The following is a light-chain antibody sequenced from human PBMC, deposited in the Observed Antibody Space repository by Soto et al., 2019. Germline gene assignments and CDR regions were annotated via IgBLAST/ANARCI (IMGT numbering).Light chain of an antibody. CDR1: QNIINW. Sequence: DVQMTQSPSTLSASIGDRVTITCRASQNIINWLAWYQQKRGKAPKLLIYKASSLESGVPSRLSGSGSGTEFTLTISSLQPDDFATYYCQQYNYNPWTFGQGTKVDIK. CDR2: KAS. CDR3: QQYNYNPWT. V-gene: IGKV1-5*03. J-gene: IGKJ1*01.